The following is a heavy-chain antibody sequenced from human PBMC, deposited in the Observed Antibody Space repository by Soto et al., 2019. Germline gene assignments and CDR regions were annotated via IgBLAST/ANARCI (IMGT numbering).Heavy chain of an antibody. CDR3: VRQSGPKWVVRMGFDL. CDR1: GDMVAKYW. V-gene: IGHV5-51*01. CDR2: IYPGDSDT. J-gene: IGHJ4*02. D-gene: IGHD6-19*01. Sequence: QNISLEASGDMVAKYWSGWERQMHGKRPEWMGIIYPGDSDTRYSPSFQGQVTISVDKSISTAFLQWGSLRASDTAMYYCVRQSGPKWVVRMGFDLLVQG.